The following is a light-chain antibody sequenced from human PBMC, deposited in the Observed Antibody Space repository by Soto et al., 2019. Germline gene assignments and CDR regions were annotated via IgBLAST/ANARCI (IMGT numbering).Light chain of an antibody. CDR1: QRVSSN. Sequence: EIVMKHSPATLSVSPGEKATLSSRASQRVSSNLAWYQQKPGQTPRLLIYDASTRATGIPARFSGSGSGTEFTLTISLQSEDFAVYFCQQYNNCPITSGQGTRLEIK. CDR2: DAS. J-gene: IGKJ5*01. CDR3: QQYNNCPIT. V-gene: IGKV3-15*01.